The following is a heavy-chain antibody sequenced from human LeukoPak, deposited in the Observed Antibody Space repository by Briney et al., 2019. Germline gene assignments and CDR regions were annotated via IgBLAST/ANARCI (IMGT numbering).Heavy chain of an antibody. CDR1: GSYISSYY. Sequence: SETLSLTCSVSGSYISSYYWSWIRQPAGKGLESIGHISTSGSTNYNPSLRSRVTMSVDTSKNQFSLKLSSVTAADTAVYYCARVRYSDSSVLTRKRSYYFDYWGQGTLVTVSS. D-gene: IGHD3-22*01. V-gene: IGHV4-4*07. J-gene: IGHJ4*02. CDR3: ARVRYSDSSVLTRKRSYYFDY. CDR2: ISTSGST.